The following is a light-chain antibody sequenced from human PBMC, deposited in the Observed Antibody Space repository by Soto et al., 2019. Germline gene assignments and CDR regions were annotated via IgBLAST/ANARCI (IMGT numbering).Light chain of an antibody. CDR2: EVS. J-gene: IGLJ1*01. V-gene: IGLV2-8*01. Sequence: QSVLTQPPSASGSPGQSVTISCTGTSSDIGNYIYVSWYQQHPGKAPKLIIYEVSRWTSGVPDRFSGSKSGNTASLTISGLPGDDVGDFFSGAHSGRKNVFGTGTK. CDR1: SSDIGNYIY. CDR3: GAHSGRKNV.